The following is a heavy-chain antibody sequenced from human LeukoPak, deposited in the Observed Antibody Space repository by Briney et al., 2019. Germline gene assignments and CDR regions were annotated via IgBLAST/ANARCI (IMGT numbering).Heavy chain of an antibody. D-gene: IGHD6-19*01. V-gene: IGHV3-48*04. J-gene: IGHJ4*02. CDR3: ARDRVAVPLRDGTIAVGY. CDR2: ISSSGSTI. Sequence: GGSLRLSCAASGFTFSSYSMNWVRQAPGKGLEWVSYISSSGSTIYYADSVKGRFTISRDNAKNSLYLQMNSLRVEDTAVYYCARDRVAVPLRDGTIAVGYWGQGTLVTVSS. CDR1: GFTFSSYS.